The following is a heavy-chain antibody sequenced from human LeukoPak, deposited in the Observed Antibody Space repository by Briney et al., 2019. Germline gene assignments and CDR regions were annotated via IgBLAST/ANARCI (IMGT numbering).Heavy chain of an antibody. V-gene: IGHV1-2*02. CDR1: GYTFTGYY. D-gene: IGHD1/OR15-1a*01. CDR2: INPNSGGT. CDR3: ARDYDRWNNDCFDP. J-gene: IGHJ5*02. Sequence: GASVKVSCKASGYTFTGYYMHWVRQAPGQGLEWMGWINPNSGGTNYAQKFQGRVTMTRDTSISTAYMELSRLRSDDTAVYYCARDYDRWNNDCFDPWGQGTLVIVSS.